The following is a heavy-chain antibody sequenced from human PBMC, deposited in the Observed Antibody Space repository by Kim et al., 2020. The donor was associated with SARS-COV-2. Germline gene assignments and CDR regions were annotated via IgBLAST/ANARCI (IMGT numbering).Heavy chain of an antibody. Sequence: SSIKYADSGKGRFTISRDNAKSSLYLQMNSLRVEDTAVYYCASRRELLPNWGQGTLVTVSS. V-gene: IGHV3-21*01. D-gene: IGHD1-7*01. J-gene: IGHJ4*02. CDR3: ASRRELLPN. CDR2: SSI.